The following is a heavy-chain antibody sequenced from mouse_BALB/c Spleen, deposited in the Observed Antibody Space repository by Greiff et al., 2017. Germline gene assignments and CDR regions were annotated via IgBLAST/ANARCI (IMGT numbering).Heavy chain of an antibody. CDR2: IDPENGNT. Sequence: VQLQQSGAELVRPGALVKLSCKASGFNIKDYYMHWVKQRPEQGLEWIGWIDPENGNTIYDPKFQGKATITADTSSNTAYLQLSSLTSEDTAVYYCAIYYDYDGFAYWGQGTLVTVSA. CDR3: AIYYDYDGFAY. CDR1: GFNIKDYY. J-gene: IGHJ3*01. D-gene: IGHD2-4*01. V-gene: IGHV14-1*02.